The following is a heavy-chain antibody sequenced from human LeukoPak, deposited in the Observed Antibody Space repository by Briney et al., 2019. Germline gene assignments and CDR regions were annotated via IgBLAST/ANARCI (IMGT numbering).Heavy chain of an antibody. Sequence: PSETLSLTCTVSGYSISSGYYWGWIRQPPGKGLEWIGSIYHSGSTNYNPSLKSRVTISVDTSKNQFSLKLSSVTAADTAVYYCAGYGISETYYDYVWGKYYYYYMDVWGKGTTVTVSS. V-gene: IGHV4-38-2*02. CDR1: GYSISSGYY. CDR3: AGYGISETYYDYVWGKYYYYYMDV. D-gene: IGHD3-16*01. CDR2: IYHSGST. J-gene: IGHJ6*03.